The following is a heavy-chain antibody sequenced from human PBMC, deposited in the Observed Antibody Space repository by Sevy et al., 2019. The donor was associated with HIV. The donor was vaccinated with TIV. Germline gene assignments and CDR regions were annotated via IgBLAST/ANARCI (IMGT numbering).Heavy chain of an antibody. CDR2: INWNSGNI. J-gene: IGHJ4*02. CDR1: GFTFDEYG. D-gene: IGHD6-13*01. V-gene: IGHV3-9*03. CDR3: AKDIWIGGGIAAVGTGIFDF. Sequence: GGSLRLSCAASGFTFDEYGMHWVRQAPGKGLEWVSGINWNSGNIGYADSVKGGFSISRDNAKNSLYLQMNSLRAEDMAVYYCAKDIWIGGGIAAVGTGIFDFWGQGTLVTVSS.